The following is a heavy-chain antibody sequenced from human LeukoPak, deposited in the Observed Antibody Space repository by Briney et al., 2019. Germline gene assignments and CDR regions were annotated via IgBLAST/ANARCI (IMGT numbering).Heavy chain of an antibody. Sequence: GGSLRLSCAASGITVSSNYMSWVRQAPGKGLEWVSVIYSSGNTYYADPVRGRFTISRDNSKNMVYLQMNSLRAEDTAVYYCASGSTMVQGVIMYNRGQGTLVTVSS. CDR2: IYSSGNT. CDR3: ASGSTMVQGVIMYN. CDR1: GITVSSNY. V-gene: IGHV3-53*01. D-gene: IGHD3-10*01. J-gene: IGHJ4*02.